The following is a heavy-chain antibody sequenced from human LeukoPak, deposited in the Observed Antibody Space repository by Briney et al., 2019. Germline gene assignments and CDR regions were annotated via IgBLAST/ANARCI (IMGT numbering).Heavy chain of an antibody. V-gene: IGHV1-58*02. CDR3: ARDNSVRDEAWWFNP. J-gene: IGHJ5*02. CDR2: IVVGSGNT. CDR1: GFTFTSSA. D-gene: IGHD5-24*01. Sequence: SVKVSCEASGFTFTSSAMQWVRQARGQRLEWIGWIVVGSGNTNYAQNFQERVTITRDMSTSTAYMELSSLRSEDTAVYYCARDNSVRDEAWWFNPWGQGTLVTVSS.